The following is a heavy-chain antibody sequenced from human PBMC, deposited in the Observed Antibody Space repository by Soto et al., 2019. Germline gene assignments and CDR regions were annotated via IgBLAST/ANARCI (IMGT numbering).Heavy chain of an antibody. CDR2: IYHSGST. V-gene: IGHV4-30-2*01. D-gene: IGHD3-10*01. J-gene: IGHJ4*02. CDR1: GGSISSGGYY. CDR3: ARVRSEGSGTYFFDY. Sequence: SETLSLTCAVSGGSISSGGYYWSWIRQPPGKGLEWIGYIYHSGSTYYHPSLKSRVTISVDRSKNQFSLKLSSVTAADTAVYYCARVRSEGSGTYFFDYWGQGTLVTVSS.